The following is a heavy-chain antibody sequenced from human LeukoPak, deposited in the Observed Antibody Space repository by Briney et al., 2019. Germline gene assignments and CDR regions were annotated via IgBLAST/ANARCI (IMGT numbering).Heavy chain of an antibody. V-gene: IGHV4-38-2*02. CDR1: GYSISSGYY. J-gene: IGHJ4*02. Sequence: SETLSLTCSVSGYSISSGYYWGWIRQPPGKGLEWIGTIYHSGTTFYKPSLQSRVTVSLDTSKNQFSLKLSSVTAADTAVYYCARDTLHYYGSVTRDYWGQGTLVTVSS. CDR3: ARDTLHYYGSVTRDY. D-gene: IGHD3-10*01. CDR2: IYHSGTT.